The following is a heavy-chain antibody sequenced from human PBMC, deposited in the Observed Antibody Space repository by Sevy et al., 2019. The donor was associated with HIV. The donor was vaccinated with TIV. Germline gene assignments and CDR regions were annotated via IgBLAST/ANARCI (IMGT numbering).Heavy chain of an antibody. CDR2: IKSKTDGGTT. J-gene: IGHJ4*02. CDR1: GFTFKTHW. CDR3: TTDGVVVPAAPYYFDY. Sequence: GGSLRLSCIVSGFTFKTHWMSWVRQAPGKGLEWVGRIKSKTDGGTTDYAAPVKGRFTISGDDSKNTLYLQMNSLKTEDTAVYYCTTDGVVVPAAPYYFDYWGQGTLVTVSS. V-gene: IGHV3-15*01. D-gene: IGHD2-2*01.